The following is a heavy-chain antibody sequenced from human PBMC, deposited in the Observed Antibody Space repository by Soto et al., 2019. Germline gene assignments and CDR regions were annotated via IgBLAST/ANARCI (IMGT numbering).Heavy chain of an antibody. J-gene: IGHJ3*02. CDR2: IYYSGST. V-gene: IGHV4-39*01. D-gene: IGHD3-22*01. CDR3: ARAYYDSSGYYGHDAFDI. Sequence: SETLSLTCTVSGGSISSSSYYWGWIRQPPGKGLEWIGSIYYSGSTYYNPSLKSRVTISVDTSKNQFSLKLSSVTAADTAVYYCARAYYDSSGYYGHDAFDIWGQGTMVTVSS. CDR1: GGSISSSSYY.